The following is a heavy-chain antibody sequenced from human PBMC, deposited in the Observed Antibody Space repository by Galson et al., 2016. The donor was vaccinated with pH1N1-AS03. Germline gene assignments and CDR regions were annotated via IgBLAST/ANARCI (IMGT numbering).Heavy chain of an antibody. CDR1: GDSVSSDSAA. V-gene: IGHV6-1*01. CDR2: TYYRSRWYN. Sequence: CAISGDSVSSDSAAWNWIRQSPSRGLEWLGRTYYRSRWYNDYAPSLSSRVSFTADTSKNPFSLHLTSVTPEDSATYFCVRDFYGDVFGYWGQGTLVTVSS. D-gene: IGHD4-17*01. CDR3: VRDFYGDVFGY. J-gene: IGHJ4*02.